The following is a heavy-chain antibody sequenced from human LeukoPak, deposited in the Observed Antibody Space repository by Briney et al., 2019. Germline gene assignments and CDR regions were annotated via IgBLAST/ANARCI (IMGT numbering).Heavy chain of an antibody. J-gene: IGHJ4*02. CDR2: IYPGDSDT. V-gene: IGHV5-51*01. D-gene: IGHD6-6*01. CDR1: GYRFTTYW. Sequence: GESLKISCQGSGYRFTTYWIGWVRQVPGKGLEWMGIIYPGDSDTRYSPSFQGQVTISADKSISSAYLHWSSLNASDTAMYYFARHDSAPDYWGQGTLVTVSS. CDR3: ARHDSAPDY.